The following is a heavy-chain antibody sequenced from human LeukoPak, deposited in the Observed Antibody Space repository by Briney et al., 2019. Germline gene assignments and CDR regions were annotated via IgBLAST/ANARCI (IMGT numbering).Heavy chain of an antibody. CDR2: ISWNSGSI. D-gene: IGHD6-19*01. CDR3: AKDIKARVQWLVRGGVFDY. V-gene: IGHV3-9*01. J-gene: IGHJ4*02. Sequence: GRSLRLSCAASGFTFDDYAMHWVRQAPGKGLEWVSGISWNSGSIGYADSVKGRFTISRDNAKNSLYLQMNSLRAEDTALYYCAKDIKARVQWLVRGGVFDYWGQGTLVTVSS. CDR1: GFTFDDYA.